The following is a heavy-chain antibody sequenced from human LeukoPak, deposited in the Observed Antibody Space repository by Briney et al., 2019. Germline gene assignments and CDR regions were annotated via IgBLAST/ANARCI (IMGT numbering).Heavy chain of an antibody. CDR3: ARVLDYVDHHFDY. Sequence: SETLSLTCTVSGGSISSSSYYWGWIRQPPGKGLEWIGSIYYSGSTYYNPSLKSRVTISVDTCKNQFSLKLSSVTAADTAVYYCARVLDYVDHHFDYWGQGTLVTVSS. J-gene: IGHJ4*02. CDR1: GGSISSSSYY. V-gene: IGHV4-39*07. CDR2: IYYSGST. D-gene: IGHD4-17*01.